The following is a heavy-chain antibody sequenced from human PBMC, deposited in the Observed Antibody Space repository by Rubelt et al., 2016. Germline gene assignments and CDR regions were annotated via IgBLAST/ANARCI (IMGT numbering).Heavy chain of an antibody. V-gene: IGHV3-66*01. Sequence: EVQLVESGGGLVQPGGSLKLSCAASGFTFSGSTIHWVRQAPGKGLEWISGIHSGGTTYYTDSVKGRFTISRDSSKNELFLQMNSLRIDDPGVYYCARDPGHSRGWVDFDPWSQGTQVTVSS. D-gene: IGHD6-19*01. CDR2: IHSGGTT. J-gene: IGHJ5*02. CDR1: GFTFSGST. CDR3: ARDPGHSRGWVDFDP.